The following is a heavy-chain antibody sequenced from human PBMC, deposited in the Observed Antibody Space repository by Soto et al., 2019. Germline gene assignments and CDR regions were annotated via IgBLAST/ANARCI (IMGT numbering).Heavy chain of an antibody. J-gene: IGHJ6*02. V-gene: IGHV3-33*01. CDR3: ARSYYDILNGYPYYYYYGMDV. CDR1: GFTFSSYG. D-gene: IGHD3-9*01. Sequence: QVQLVESGGGVVQPGRSLRLSCAASGFTFSSYGMHWVRQAPGKGLEWVAVIWYDGSNKYYADSVKGRFTISRDNSKNTLYLQMNSLRAEDTAVYYCARSYYDILNGYPYYYYYGMDVWGQGTTVTVSS. CDR2: IWYDGSNK.